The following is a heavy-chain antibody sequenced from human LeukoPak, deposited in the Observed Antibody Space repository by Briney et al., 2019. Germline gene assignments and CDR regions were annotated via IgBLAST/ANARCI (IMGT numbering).Heavy chain of an antibody. CDR2: ISGSGGST. CDR3: AKDGYQLLSSYFDY. Sequence: GGSLRLSCAASGFTFSSYAMSWVRQAPGKGLEWVSAISGSGGSTYYADSVEGRFTISRDNSKNTLYLQMNSLRAEDTAVYYCAKDGYQLLSSYFDYWGQGTLVTVSS. J-gene: IGHJ4*02. D-gene: IGHD2-2*01. V-gene: IGHV3-23*01. CDR1: GFTFSSYA.